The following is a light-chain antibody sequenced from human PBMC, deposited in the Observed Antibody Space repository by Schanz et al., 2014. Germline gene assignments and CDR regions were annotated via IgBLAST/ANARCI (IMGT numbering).Light chain of an antibody. CDR2: EGN. V-gene: IGLV2-14*01. Sequence: QSALTQPPSASGSPGQSVTISCTGTSSDVGGYNYVSWYQQHPGKAPKLMIYEGNKRPSGVSNRFSGSKSGNTASLTISGLQAEDEADYYCSSYTSSTTLVFGGGTKLTVL. CDR3: SSYTSSTTLV. CDR1: SSDVGGYNY. J-gene: IGLJ3*02.